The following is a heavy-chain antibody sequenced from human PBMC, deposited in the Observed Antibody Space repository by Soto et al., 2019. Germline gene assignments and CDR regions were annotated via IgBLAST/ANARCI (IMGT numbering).Heavy chain of an antibody. D-gene: IGHD2-21*02. Sequence: PSETLSLTCAVSGYSISSGYYWGWIRQPPGKGLEWIGSIYHSGSTYYNPPLKSRVTISVDTSKNQFSLKLSSVTAADTAVYYCARAPVYDYYYYFDYWGQGTLVTVSS. CDR1: GYSISSGYY. V-gene: IGHV4-38-2*01. CDR2: IYHSGST. CDR3: ARAPVYDYYYYFDY. J-gene: IGHJ4*02.